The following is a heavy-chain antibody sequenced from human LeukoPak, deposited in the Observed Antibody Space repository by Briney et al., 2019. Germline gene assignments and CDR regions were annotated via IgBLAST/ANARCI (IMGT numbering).Heavy chain of an antibody. CDR1: GFTFSSYG. J-gene: IGHJ4*02. Sequence: GGSLRLSCAASGFTFSSYGMHWVRQAPGKGLEWVAVISYDGSNKYYADSVKGRFTISRDNSKNTLYLQMNSLRAEDTAVYNCAKDRDYYDSSGYDYWGQGTLVTVSS. D-gene: IGHD3-22*01. V-gene: IGHV3-30*18. CDR3: AKDRDYYDSSGYDY. CDR2: ISYDGSNK.